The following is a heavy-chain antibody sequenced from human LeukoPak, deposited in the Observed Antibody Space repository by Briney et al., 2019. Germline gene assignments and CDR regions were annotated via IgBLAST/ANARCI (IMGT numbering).Heavy chain of an antibody. Sequence: PSETLSLTCTISRGSINGYYWTWIRQPPGKGLEWVGYIYDNVNTNYNPSLKSRVTISVDTSKNQFSLKLSSVTAADTAVYYCARGRITIFGVLTPHFDYWGEGTLVTVAS. CDR3: ARGRITIFGVLTPHFDY. CDR1: RGSINGYY. J-gene: IGHJ4*02. V-gene: IGHV4-59*01. CDR2: IYDNVNT. D-gene: IGHD3-3*01.